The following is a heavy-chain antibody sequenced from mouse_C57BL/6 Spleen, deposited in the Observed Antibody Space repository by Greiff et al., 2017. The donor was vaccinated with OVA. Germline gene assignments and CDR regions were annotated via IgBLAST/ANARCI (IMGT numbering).Heavy chain of an antibody. J-gene: IGHJ4*01. CDR1: GFSLTSYG. Sequence: QVQLKESGPGLVAPSQSLSITCTVSGFSLTSYGVHWVRQPPGKGLEWLVVIWSDGSTTYNSALKSRLSISKDNSKSQVFLKMNSLQTDDTAMYYCAIYYGYGPYYAMDYWGQGTSVTVSS. CDR3: AIYYGYGPYYAMDY. D-gene: IGHD2-2*01. V-gene: IGHV2-6*03. CDR2: IWSDGST.